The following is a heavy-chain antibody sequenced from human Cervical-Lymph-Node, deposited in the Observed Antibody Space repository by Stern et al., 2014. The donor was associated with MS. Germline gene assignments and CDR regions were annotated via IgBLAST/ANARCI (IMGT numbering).Heavy chain of an antibody. J-gene: IGHJ3*01. CDR3: ARVSVFYDAFDF. CDR2: IYYSGTT. Sequence: QVQLQESGPGLVKPSETLSLNCTVSGASISSGSSYWGWIRQPPGQGLDWIGIIYYSGTTYYNPSLESRVNIPADPPKTHSPRNLPLVTATDTGRYYCARVSVFYDAFDFWGQGTGVTVSS. D-gene: IGHD3-3*01. V-gene: IGHV4-39*02. CDR1: GASISSGSSY.